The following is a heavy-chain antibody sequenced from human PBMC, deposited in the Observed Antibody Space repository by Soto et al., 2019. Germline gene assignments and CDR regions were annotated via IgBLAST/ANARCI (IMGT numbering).Heavy chain of an antibody. CDR3: ARGSSSSWYRRAWFDP. D-gene: IGHD6-13*01. V-gene: IGHV4-34*01. J-gene: IGHJ5*02. CDR1: GGSFSGYY. CDR2: INHSGST. Sequence: TSETLSLTCAVYGGSFSGYYWSWIRQPPGKGLEWIGEINHSGSTNYNPSLKSRVTISVDTSKNQFSLKLSSVTAADTAVYYCARGSSSSWYRRAWFDPWGQGTLVTVSS.